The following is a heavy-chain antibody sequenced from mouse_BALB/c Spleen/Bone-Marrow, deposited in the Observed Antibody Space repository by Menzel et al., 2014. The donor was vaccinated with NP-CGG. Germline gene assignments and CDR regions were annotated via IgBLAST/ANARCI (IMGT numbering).Heavy chain of an antibody. CDR3: AIRYYAMDY. CDR1: GYTFTTYT. CDR2: IIPSSGYT. Sequence: VKLMESGAELARSGASVKMSCKASGYTFTTYTIHWMKQRPGQGLEWIGYIIPSSGYTNYNQKFKDKATLTADKSSSTAYMQLSSLTPEDSAVYYCAIRYYAMDYWGQGTSVTVSS. V-gene: IGHV1-4*01. J-gene: IGHJ4*01. D-gene: IGHD1-1*01.